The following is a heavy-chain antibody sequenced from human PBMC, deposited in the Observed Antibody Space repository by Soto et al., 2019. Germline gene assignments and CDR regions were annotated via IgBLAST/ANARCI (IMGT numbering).Heavy chain of an antibody. Sequence: TLSLTCTVSGGSISSGDYYWSWIRQPPGKGLEWIGYIYYSGSTYYNPSLKSRVTISVDTSKNQFSLKLSSVTAADTAVYYCARAPIYDRSGYSIDNWCQGTLLTVSS. CDR3: ARAPIYDRSGYSIDN. CDR1: GGSISSGDYY. D-gene: IGHD3-22*01. CDR2: IYYSGST. V-gene: IGHV4-30-4*01. J-gene: IGHJ4*02.